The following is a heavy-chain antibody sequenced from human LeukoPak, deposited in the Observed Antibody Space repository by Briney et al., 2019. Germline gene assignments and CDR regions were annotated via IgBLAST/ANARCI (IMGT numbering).Heavy chain of an antibody. CDR1: GYNFPSYW. CDR3: AAAAPNMAGWHY. D-gene: IGHD6-13*01. J-gene: IGHJ4*02. V-gene: IGHV5-51*01. CDR2: MYPADSDI. Sequence: GESLKISCKGSGYNFPSYWIGWVRQMPGKGLEWMGIMYPADSDIRYSPSFQGQVTISADKSISTAFLQWASLKASDTAMYYCAAAAPNMAGWHYWGQGTLVTVSS.